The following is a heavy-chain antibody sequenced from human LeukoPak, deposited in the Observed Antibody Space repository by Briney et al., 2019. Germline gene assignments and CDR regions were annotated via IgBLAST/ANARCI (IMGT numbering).Heavy chain of an antibody. CDR1: GFTFSSYS. D-gene: IGHD3-22*01. CDR3: ARDSDSIPFDY. J-gene: IGHJ4*02. V-gene: IGHV3-21*01. CDR2: ISSSSSYI. Sequence: GGSLRLSCAASGFTFSSYSMSWVRQAPGKGLEWVSSISSSSSYIYYADSVKGRFTISRDNAKNSLYLQMNSLRAEDTAVYYCARDSDSIPFDYWGQGTLVTVSS.